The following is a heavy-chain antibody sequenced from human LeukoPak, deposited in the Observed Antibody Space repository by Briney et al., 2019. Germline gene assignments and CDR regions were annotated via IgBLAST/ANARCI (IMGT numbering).Heavy chain of an antibody. J-gene: IGHJ4*02. CDR2: IYSGGNT. CDR3: ARDGDFSYYYDY. V-gene: IGHV3-66*01. D-gene: IGHD3-3*01. Sequence: GGSLRLSCAASGFTVSSNYMSWVHQAPGKGLEWVSVIYSGGNTYYADSVKGRFTISRDNSKNTLYLQMNSLRAEDTAVYYCARDGDFSYYYDYWGQGTLVTVSS. CDR1: GFTVSSNY.